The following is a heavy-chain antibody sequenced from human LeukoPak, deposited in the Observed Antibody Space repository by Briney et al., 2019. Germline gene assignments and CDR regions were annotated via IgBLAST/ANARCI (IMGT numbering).Heavy chain of an antibody. Sequence: LSLTCAVYGGSFSGYYWSWIRQPPGKGLEWVSHISGSGRTIYDADSVKGRFTTSRDNAQNSLYLQMNSLRAEDTAVYYCAKRDYDILTGDYYMDVWGKGTTVTISS. D-gene: IGHD3-9*01. J-gene: IGHJ6*03. V-gene: IGHV3-11*01. CDR2: ISGSGRTI. CDR1: GGSFSGYY. CDR3: AKRDYDILTGDYYMDV.